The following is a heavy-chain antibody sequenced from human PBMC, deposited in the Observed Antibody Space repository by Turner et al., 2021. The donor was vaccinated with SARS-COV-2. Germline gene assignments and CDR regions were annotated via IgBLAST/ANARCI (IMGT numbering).Heavy chain of an antibody. CDR1: GYSFTSYW. D-gene: IGHD3-22*01. Sequence: EVQLVQSGAEMKKPGESLRISCKGSGYSFTSYWISWVRQMPGKGLEWMGRIDPSDSHTTDSPSFQGHVTISADKSIRTAYLQWNSLKASDTAMYYCASGDTYYYDSSGYFVAEFLEHWGQGTLVTVSS. V-gene: IGHV5-10-1*03. CDR2: IDPSDSHT. J-gene: IGHJ1*01. CDR3: ASGDTYYYDSSGYFVAEFLEH.